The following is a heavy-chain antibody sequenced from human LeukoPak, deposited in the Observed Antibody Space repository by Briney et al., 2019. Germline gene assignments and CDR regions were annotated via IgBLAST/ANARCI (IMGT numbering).Heavy chain of an antibody. Sequence: ETLSLTCTVSGGSISSGGYYWSWVRQAPGKGLEWVSAISGSGGGTYYTDSVKGRFTISRDNSKNTLYLQMNSLRTEDTAVYYCAKKMDPFDYWGQGTLVTVSS. CDR1: GGSISSGGYY. CDR2: ISGSGGGT. D-gene: IGHD5-24*01. V-gene: IGHV3-23*01. J-gene: IGHJ4*02. CDR3: AKKMDPFDY.